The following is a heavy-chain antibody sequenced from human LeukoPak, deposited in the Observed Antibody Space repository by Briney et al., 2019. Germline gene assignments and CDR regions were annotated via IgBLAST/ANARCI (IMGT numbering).Heavy chain of an antibody. Sequence: PGGSLRLSCAASGFSLNTYSMNWVRQAPGKGLEWVSYISSSSTTIYYADSVKGRFTISRDNAKNSVYLQMGSLRAEDTAVYHCAAGGDYYYHMDVWGKGTTVTVSS. V-gene: IGHV3-48*04. CDR1: GFSLNTYS. CDR2: ISSSSTTI. D-gene: IGHD3-10*01. CDR3: AAGGDYYYHMDV. J-gene: IGHJ6*03.